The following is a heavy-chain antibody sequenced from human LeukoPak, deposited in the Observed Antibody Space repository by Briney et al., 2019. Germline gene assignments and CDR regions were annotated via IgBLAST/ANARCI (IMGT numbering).Heavy chain of an antibody. CDR3: AKVLPLYYYDSRGYFDY. V-gene: IGHV3-23*01. D-gene: IGHD3-22*01. Sequence: GGSLRLSCAASGFTFSSYAMSWVRQAPGKGLEWVSLFSASGGNTYYADSAKGRFTISRDNSKNTLYLQMNSLRAEDTAVYYCAKVLPLYYYDSRGYFDYWGQGTLVTVSS. J-gene: IGHJ4*02. CDR1: GFTFSSYA. CDR2: FSASGGNT.